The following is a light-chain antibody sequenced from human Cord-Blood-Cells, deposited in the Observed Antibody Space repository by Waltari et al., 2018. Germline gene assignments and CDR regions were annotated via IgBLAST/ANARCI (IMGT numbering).Light chain of an antibody. J-gene: IGLJ1*01. CDR2: DVS. CDR3: SSYTSSSTYV. Sequence: QSALTQPASVSGSPGQSITISCTRTSSDVGGYNYVSWYQQHPGKATKLMIYDVSNRPSGCSNRFSGSKSGNTASLTISGLQAEDEADYYCSSYTSSSTYVFGTGTKVTVL. V-gene: IGLV2-14*01. CDR1: SSDVGGYNY.